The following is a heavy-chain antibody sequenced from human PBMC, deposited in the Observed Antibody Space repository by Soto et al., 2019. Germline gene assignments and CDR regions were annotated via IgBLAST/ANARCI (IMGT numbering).Heavy chain of an antibody. V-gene: IGHV1-69*06. J-gene: IGHJ4*02. CDR1: GGTFHSYT. Sequence: SLKVSYKASGGTFHSYTSNWVRQAPGRGLEWVGQVVPMYDSVNYAENFQGRVTITADKSTKTAYMELTSLRSEDTALYFCASWRSYSGSYCFDYWGQGTLVTVSS. D-gene: IGHD1-26*01. CDR3: ASWRSYSGSYCFDY. CDR2: VVPMYDSV.